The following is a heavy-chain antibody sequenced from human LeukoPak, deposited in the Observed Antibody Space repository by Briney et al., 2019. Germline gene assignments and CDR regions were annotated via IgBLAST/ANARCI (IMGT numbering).Heavy chain of an antibody. V-gene: IGHV4-30-2*01. Sequence: PSQTLSLTCAVFGGSFSSGGYPWSWIRQPPGKGLEWIGYIYHTGATYYNPSLKSRVTISVDKSKNLFSLNLTSVTAADTAVYYCARSSTADFDLWGRGTLVTVSS. J-gene: IGHJ2*01. D-gene: IGHD2-2*01. CDR1: GGSFSSGGYP. CDR2: IYHTGAT. CDR3: ARSSTADFDL.